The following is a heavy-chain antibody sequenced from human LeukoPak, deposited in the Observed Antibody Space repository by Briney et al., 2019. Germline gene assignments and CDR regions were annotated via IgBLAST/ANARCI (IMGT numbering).Heavy chain of an antibody. CDR3: ARLSDDSSGWYYFDY. CDR2: IYYSGST. V-gene: IGHV4-39*01. CDR1: GGSISSSSYY. Sequence: PSETLSLTCTVSGGSISSSSYYWGWTRQPPGKGLVWIGSIYYSGSTYYNPSLKSRVTISVDTSKNQFSLKLSSVTAADTAVYYRARLSDDSSGWYYFDYWGQGTLVTVSS. D-gene: IGHD6-19*01. J-gene: IGHJ4*02.